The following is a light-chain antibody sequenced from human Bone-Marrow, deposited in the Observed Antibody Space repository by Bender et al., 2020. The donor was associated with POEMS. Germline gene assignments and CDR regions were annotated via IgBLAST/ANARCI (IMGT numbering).Light chain of an antibody. J-gene: IGLJ3*02. V-gene: IGLV2-14*02. CDR2: EGS. CDR3: SSYTSSSTWV. CDR1: SGDIGNYNL. Sequence: QSALTQPPSASGSPGQSVTISCTGTSGDIGNYNLVSWFQHHPGKVPKLLIYEGSNRPPGVSNRFSGSKSGNTASLTISGLQAEDEADYYCSSYTSSSTWVFGGGTKLTVL.